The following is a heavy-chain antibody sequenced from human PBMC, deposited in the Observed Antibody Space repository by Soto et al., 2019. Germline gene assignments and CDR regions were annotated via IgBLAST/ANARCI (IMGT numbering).Heavy chain of an antibody. CDR3: ATSYYGSGRDV. CDR2: IYTSGST. CDR1: CGSNSSYY. Sequence: SETRSLTRTVSCGSNSSYYWSWIRQPSGKGLEWIGRIYTSGSTNYNPSLKSRVTMSVDTSKNQFSLKLSSVTAADTAVYYCATSYYGSGRDVWGQRTTVTVS. D-gene: IGHD3-10*01. V-gene: IGHV4-4*07. J-gene: IGHJ6*02.